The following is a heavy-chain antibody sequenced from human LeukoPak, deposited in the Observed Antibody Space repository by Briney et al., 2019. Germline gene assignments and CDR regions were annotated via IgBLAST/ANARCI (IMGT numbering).Heavy chain of an antibody. Sequence: GGSLRLSCAPSGFTFNTFNMNWFRQAPGKGLEWVSSINSGGDYKYYADSVKGRFTTSRDNAKNSLSLQLSSLRVEDMAIYYCARGHYDVLASSYKWTPDYWGQGTLVTVSS. V-gene: IGHV3-21*01. CDR2: INSGGDYK. CDR3: ARGHYDVLASSYKWTPDY. D-gene: IGHD3-9*01. J-gene: IGHJ4*02. CDR1: GFTFNTFN.